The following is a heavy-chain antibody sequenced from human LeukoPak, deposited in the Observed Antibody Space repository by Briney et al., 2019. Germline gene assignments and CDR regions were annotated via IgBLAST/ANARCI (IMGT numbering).Heavy chain of an antibody. J-gene: IGHJ4*02. Sequence: SETLSLTCTVSGGSISSSSYYWGWIRQPPGKGLEWIGSIYYSGSTYYNPSLKSRVTISVDTSKNQFSLKLSSVTAADTAVYYCARVDPDLYPGGDSGWYLAHFGYWGQGTLVTVSS. V-gene: IGHV4-39*07. D-gene: IGHD6-19*01. CDR2: IYYSGST. CDR3: ARVDPDLYPGGDSGWYLAHFGY. CDR1: GGSISSSSYY.